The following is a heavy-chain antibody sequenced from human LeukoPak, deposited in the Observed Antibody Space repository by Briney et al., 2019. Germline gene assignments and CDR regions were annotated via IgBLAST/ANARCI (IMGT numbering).Heavy chain of an antibody. CDR1: GGSISSYY. V-gene: IGHV4-4*07. CDR2: IYTSGST. D-gene: IGHD1-1*01. Sequence: SETLSLTCTVSGGSISSYYWSWIRQPAGKGLEWIGRIYTSGSTNYNPSLKSRVTMSVDTSKNQFSLKLSSVTAADTAVYYCARVGPHNWNDGGFAFDIWGQGTMVTVSS. J-gene: IGHJ3*02. CDR3: ARVGPHNWNDGGFAFDI.